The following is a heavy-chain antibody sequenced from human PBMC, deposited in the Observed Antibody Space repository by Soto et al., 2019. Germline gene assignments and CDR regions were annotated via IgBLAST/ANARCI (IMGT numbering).Heavy chain of an antibody. J-gene: IGHJ5*02. CDR1: GGTFSSYA. Sequence: GASVKVSCKASGGTFSSYAISWVRQAPGQGLEWMGGIIPIFGTANYAQKFQGRVTITADESTSTAYMELSSLRSEDTAVYYCARFDCSSTSCYESWFDPWGQGTLVTVSS. CDR3: ARFDCSSTSCYESWFDP. V-gene: IGHV1-69*13. D-gene: IGHD2-2*01. CDR2: IIPIFGTA.